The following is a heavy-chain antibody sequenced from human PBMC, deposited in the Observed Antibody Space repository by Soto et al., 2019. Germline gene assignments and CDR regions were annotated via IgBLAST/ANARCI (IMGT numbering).Heavy chain of an antibody. J-gene: IGHJ4*02. CDR2: ITSRTYT. V-gene: IGHV3-11*06. CDR1: GFTFSDYY. CDR3: ASVSGGYYDIDY. Sequence: GGSLRLSCAASGFTFSDYYMSWIRQAPGKGLEWVSDITSRTYTNDADSVMGRFTISRDNAKKSLYLHMNSLRVEDTALYYCASVSGGYYDIDYWGQGSLVTVSS. D-gene: IGHD3-22*01.